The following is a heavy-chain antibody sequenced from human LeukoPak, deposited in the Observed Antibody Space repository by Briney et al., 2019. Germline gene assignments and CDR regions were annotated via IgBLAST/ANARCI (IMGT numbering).Heavy chain of an antibody. CDR1: GFTFSSYW. D-gene: IGHD1-26*01. CDR2: IKQDGSEK. J-gene: IGHJ4*02. V-gene: IGHV3-7*01. CDR3: ARGVGASWY. Sequence: PGGSLRLSCAASGFTFSSYWISWVRQAPGKGLEWVANIKQDGSEKYYVDSVKGRFTISRDNAKNSLYLQMNSLRAEDTAVYYCARGVGASWYWGQGTLVTVSS.